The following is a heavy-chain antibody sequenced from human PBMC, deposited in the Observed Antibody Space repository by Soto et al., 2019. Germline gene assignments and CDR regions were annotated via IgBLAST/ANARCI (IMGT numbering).Heavy chain of an antibody. CDR1: GYTLTELS. V-gene: IGHV1-24*01. Sequence: ASVKVSCKVSGYTLTELSMHWVRQAPGKGLEWMGGFDPEDGETIYAQKFQGRVTMTEDTSTDTAYMELSSLRSEDTAVYYCATVSLIAAAGLFDYWGQGTLVTVSS. CDR2: FDPEDGET. D-gene: IGHD6-13*01. CDR3: ATVSLIAAAGLFDY. J-gene: IGHJ4*02.